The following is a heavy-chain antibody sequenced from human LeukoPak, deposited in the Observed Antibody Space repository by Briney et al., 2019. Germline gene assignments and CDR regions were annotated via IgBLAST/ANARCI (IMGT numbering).Heavy chain of an antibody. CDR1: GFTFTSSA. J-gene: IGHJ5*02. D-gene: IGHD2-21*01. CDR3: AADAYCGGDCPLGVNWFDP. CDR2: IVVGSGNT. V-gene: IGHV1-58*01. Sequence: SVKVSCKASGFTFTSSAVQWVRQARGQRLEWIGWIVVGSGNTNYAQKFQERVTITRDMSTSTAYMELSSLRSEDTAVYYCAADAYCGGDCPLGVNWFDPWGQGTLVTVSS.